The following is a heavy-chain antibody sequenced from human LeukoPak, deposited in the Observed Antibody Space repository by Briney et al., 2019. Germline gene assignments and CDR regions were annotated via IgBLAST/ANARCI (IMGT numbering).Heavy chain of an antibody. CDR1: GYSFTSYW. V-gene: IGHV5-51*01. D-gene: IGHD3-9*01. J-gene: IGHJ4*02. Sequence: GESLKISCKGSGYSFTSYWIGWVRQMPGKGLEWMGIIYPGDSDTRYSPSFQGQVTISADRSISTAYLQWSSLKASDTAMYYCARSNYDVLTGYSRAFNYWGQGTLVTVSS. CDR3: ARSNYDVLTGYSRAFNY. CDR2: IYPGDSDT.